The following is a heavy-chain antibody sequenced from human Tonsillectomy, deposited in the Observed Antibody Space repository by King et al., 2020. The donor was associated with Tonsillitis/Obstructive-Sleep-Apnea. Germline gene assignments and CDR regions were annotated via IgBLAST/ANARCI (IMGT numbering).Heavy chain of an antibody. CDR3: ARVWGRYYVGSGHLDAFDI. J-gene: IGHJ3*02. Sequence: HVQLVESGGGLVKPGGSLRLSCAASGFTFSDYYMSWIRQAPGKGLEWVSYISRSGTIIYYADSVKGRFTISRDNAKNSLYLQMNSLRAEDTAVYYCARVWGRYYVGSGHLDAFDIWGQGTMVTVSS. CDR2: ISRSGTII. D-gene: IGHD3-22*01. V-gene: IGHV3-11*01. CDR1: GFTFSDYY.